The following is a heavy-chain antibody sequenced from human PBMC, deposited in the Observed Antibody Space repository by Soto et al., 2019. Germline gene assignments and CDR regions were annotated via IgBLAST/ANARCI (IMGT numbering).Heavy chain of an antibody. CDR3: AKGEVRGIIPSYFDY. D-gene: IGHD3-10*01. V-gene: IGHV3-23*01. CDR2: SSGGGFAIST. J-gene: IGHJ4*02. Sequence: PGGSLRLSCVASGFTFTSYAMSWVRQAPGKGLEWVSSSSGGGFAISTDYVDSVKGRFTISRDNSKNTLYLQMDSLRAEDTAVYYCAKGEVRGIIPSYFDYWGLGTLVTVSS. CDR1: GFTFTSYA.